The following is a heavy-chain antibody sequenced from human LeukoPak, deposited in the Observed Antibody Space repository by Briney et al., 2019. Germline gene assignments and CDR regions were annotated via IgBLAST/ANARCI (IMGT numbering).Heavy chain of an antibody. J-gene: IGHJ3*02. V-gene: IGHV3-48*02. CDR3: ARDDVARSSSAFDI. CDR1: GFSFSSHT. D-gene: IGHD6-13*01. Sequence: PGGSLRLSCAASGFSFSSHTMHWVRQAPGKGLEWVSYISSSSSTIYYADSVKGRFTISRDNAKNSLYLQMNSLRDEGTAVYYCARDDVARSSSAFDIWGQGTMVTVSS. CDR2: ISSSSSTI.